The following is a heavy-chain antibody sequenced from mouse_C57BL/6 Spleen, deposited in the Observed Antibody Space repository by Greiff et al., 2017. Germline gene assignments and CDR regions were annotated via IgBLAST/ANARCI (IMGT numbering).Heavy chain of an antibody. CDR1: GYAFSSYW. CDR2: IYPGDGDT. J-gene: IGHJ3*01. D-gene: IGHD2-10*02. CDR3: ARSGYGNYFAWFAY. V-gene: IGHV1-80*01. Sequence: VQLQQSGAELVKPGASVKISCKASGYAFSSYWMNWVKQRPGKGLEWIGQIYPGDGDTNYNGKFKGKATLTADKSSSPAYMQLSSLTSEDSAVYFCARSGYGNYFAWFAYWGQGTLVTVSA.